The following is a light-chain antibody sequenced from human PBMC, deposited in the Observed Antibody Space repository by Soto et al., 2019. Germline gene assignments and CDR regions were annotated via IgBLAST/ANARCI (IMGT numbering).Light chain of an antibody. CDR1: QSVSSN. CDR3: QHYNAWPYT. Sequence: EIVMTQSPATLSVSPGERATLSCRASQSVSSNLAWYQQKPGQAPRLLIYGASTRATGIPARFSGSGSGTEFTLTISSLQSGDFALYYCQHYNAWPYTFGQGTKLEIK. J-gene: IGKJ2*01. V-gene: IGKV3-15*01. CDR2: GAS.